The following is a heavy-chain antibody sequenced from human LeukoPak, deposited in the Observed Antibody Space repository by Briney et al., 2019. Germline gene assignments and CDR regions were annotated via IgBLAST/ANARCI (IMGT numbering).Heavy chain of an antibody. CDR3: ARMLNGAYDV. CDR2: INPNSGGT. Sequence: ASVKVSCKASGYTFTGPYMHWVRQAPGQGLEWMGRINPNSGGTNYAQNFQGRVTMTRDTSFSTAYMEVSRLRSDDTAVYYCARMLNGAYDVWGQGTLVTVSS. CDR1: GYTFTGPY. J-gene: IGHJ4*02. D-gene: IGHD5-12*01. V-gene: IGHV1-2*06.